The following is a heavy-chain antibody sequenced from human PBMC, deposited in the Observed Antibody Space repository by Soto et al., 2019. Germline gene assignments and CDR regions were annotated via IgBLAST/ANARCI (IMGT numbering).Heavy chain of an antibody. J-gene: IGHJ3*02. Sequence: GGSLRLSCAASGFTFSSYSMNWVRQAPGKGLEWVSYISSSSSTIYYADSVKGRFTISRDNAKNSLYLQMNSLRAEDAAVYYCARAHEALIWFGDPNDAFDIWGQGTMVTVSS. CDR3: ARAHEALIWFGDPNDAFDI. CDR2: ISSSSSTI. CDR1: GFTFSSYS. V-gene: IGHV3-48*04. D-gene: IGHD3-10*01.